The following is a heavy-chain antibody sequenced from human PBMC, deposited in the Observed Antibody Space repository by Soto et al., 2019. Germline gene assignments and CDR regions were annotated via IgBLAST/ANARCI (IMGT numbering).Heavy chain of an antibody. Sequence: GGSLRLSCAASGFTFSNYAMTWVRQAPGKGLEWVSTVSGNGGSTNYADSVKGRFTISRDNSMNTLYLQMNSLRAEDTAVYFCAKEMTTITTFDYWGQGTLVTVSS. J-gene: IGHJ4*02. CDR3: AKEMTTITTFDY. CDR1: GFTFSNYA. V-gene: IGHV3-23*01. CDR2: VSGNGGST. D-gene: IGHD4-4*01.